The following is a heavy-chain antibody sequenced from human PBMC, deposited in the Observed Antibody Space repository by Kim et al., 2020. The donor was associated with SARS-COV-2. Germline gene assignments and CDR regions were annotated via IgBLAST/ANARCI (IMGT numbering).Heavy chain of an antibody. CDR1: GYTFTSYA. CDR3: ARTNYDPFYYMDV. V-gene: IGHV7-4-1*02. J-gene: IGHJ6*03. Sequence: ASVKVSCKASGYTFTSYAMNWVRQAPGQGLEWMGWINXNTGNPTYAQGFTGRFVFSLDTSVSTAYLQISSLKAEDTAVYYCARTNYDPFYYMDVWGKGTTVTVSS. CDR2: INXNTGNP.